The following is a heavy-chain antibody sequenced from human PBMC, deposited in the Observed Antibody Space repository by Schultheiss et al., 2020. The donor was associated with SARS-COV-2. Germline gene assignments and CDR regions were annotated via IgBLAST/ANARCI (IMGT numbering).Heavy chain of an antibody. CDR2: IRHDGKSK. CDR1: GFTFSDSW. J-gene: IGHJ5*02. D-gene: IGHD7-27*01. Sequence: GGSLRLSCAASGFTFSDSWMGWVRQAPGKGLEWVANIRHDGKSKYYVESVKGRFTISRDNAKNSLYLEMNSLRAEDTAVYYCARDQSGWFDLWGQGTLVTVSS. CDR3: ARDQSGWFDL. V-gene: IGHV3-7*01.